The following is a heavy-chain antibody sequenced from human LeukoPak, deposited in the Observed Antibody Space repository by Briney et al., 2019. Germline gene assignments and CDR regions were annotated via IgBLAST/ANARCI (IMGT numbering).Heavy chain of an antibody. J-gene: IGHJ3*02. V-gene: IGHV1-18*01. CDR2: ISAYNGNT. CDR1: GYTFTSYG. D-gene: IGHD6-19*01. CDR3: AREAYSSGNYLNAFDI. Sequence: ASVKVSCKGSGYTFTSYGISWVRQAPGQGLEWMGWISAYNGNTNYAQKLQGRVTMTTDTSTSTAYMELRSLRSDDTAVYYRAREAYSSGNYLNAFDIWGQGTMVTVSS.